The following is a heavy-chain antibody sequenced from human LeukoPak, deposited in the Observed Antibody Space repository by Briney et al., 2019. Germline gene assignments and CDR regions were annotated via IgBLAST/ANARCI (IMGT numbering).Heavy chain of an antibody. CDR1: GGTFSSYA. CDR3: ARKAMYRGVLRDYFDY. D-gene: IGHD3-10*01. CDR2: IIPIFGTA. J-gene: IGHJ4*02. V-gene: IGHV1-69*06. Sequence: PVKVSCKASGGTFSSYAISWVRQAPGQGLEWMGGIIPIFGTANYAQKFQGRVTITADKSTSTAYMELSSLRSEDTAVYYCARKAMYRGVLRDYFDYWGQGTLVTVSS.